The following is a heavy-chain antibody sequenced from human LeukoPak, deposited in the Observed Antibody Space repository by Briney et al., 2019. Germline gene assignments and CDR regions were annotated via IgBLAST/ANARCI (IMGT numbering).Heavy chain of an antibody. Sequence: PGGSLRLSCESSRYPYRRQCMHWATQAPGKGLVWVSRINTGSSTSYADSVKGRFTMSRDNAKNTLYLQMNSLRAEDTAGYYCARGLINSGATNFNLCGQGTLVTVSS. J-gene: IGHJ4*02. V-gene: IGHV3-74*01. CDR2: INTGSST. CDR1: RYPYRRQC. D-gene: IGHD4-23*01. CDR3: ARGLINSGATNFNL.